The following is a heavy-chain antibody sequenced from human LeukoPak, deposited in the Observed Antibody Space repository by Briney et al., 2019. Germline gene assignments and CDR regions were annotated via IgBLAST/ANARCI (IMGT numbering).Heavy chain of an antibody. Sequence: GGSLRLSCAASGFTFSSYWMHWVRQGPGKGLVWVSRINTDGSSTSYADSVKGRFTISRDNAKNTLYLQMNSLRAEDTAVYYCARGMTTVTRGYYFDYWGQGTLVTVSS. J-gene: IGHJ4*02. CDR3: ARGMTTVTRGYYFDY. D-gene: IGHD4-17*01. V-gene: IGHV3-74*01. CDR1: GFTFSSYW. CDR2: INTDGSST.